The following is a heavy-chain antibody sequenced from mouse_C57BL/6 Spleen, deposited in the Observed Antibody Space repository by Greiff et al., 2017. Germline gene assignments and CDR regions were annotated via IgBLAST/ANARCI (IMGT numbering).Heavy chain of an antibody. V-gene: IGHV1-82*01. CDR2: IYPGDGDT. CDR3: ARTEQLRLFAY. D-gene: IGHD3-2*02. CDR1: GYAFSSSW. Sequence: QVQLQQSGPELVKPGASVKISCKASGYAFSSSWMNWVKQRPGKGLEWIGRIYPGDGDTNYNGKFKGKATLTADKSSSTAYMQLSSLTSEDSAVYSCARTEQLRLFAYWGQGTLVTESA. J-gene: IGHJ3*01.